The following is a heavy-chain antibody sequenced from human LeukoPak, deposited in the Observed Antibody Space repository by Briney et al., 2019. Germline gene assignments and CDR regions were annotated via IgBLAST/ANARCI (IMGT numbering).Heavy chain of an antibody. D-gene: IGHD3-22*01. V-gene: IGHV3-30*18. CDR2: ISYDGSNK. Sequence: GGSLRLSCAASGFTFSSYGMHWVRQAPGKGLEWVAVISYDGSNKYYADSVKGRFTISRDNSKNTLYLQMNSLRAEDTAVYYCAKEKVHYDSSGYYYPDCFDYWGQGTLVTVSS. J-gene: IGHJ4*02. CDR1: GFTFSSYG. CDR3: AKEKVHYDSSGYYYPDCFDY.